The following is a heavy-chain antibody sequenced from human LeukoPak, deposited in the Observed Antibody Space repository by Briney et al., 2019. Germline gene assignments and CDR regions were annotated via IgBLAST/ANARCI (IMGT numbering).Heavy chain of an antibody. Sequence: GGSLRLSCAVSGFTFSTYWMSWVRQAPGKGLEWVSSISSSSSYIYYADSVKGRFTISRDNAKNSLYLQMNSLRAEDTAVYYCARDPNIGSGGVNWFDPWGQGTLVTVSS. CDR2: ISSSSSYI. CDR3: ARDPNIGSGGVNWFDP. D-gene: IGHD2/OR15-2a*01. CDR1: GFTFSTYW. V-gene: IGHV3-21*01. J-gene: IGHJ5*02.